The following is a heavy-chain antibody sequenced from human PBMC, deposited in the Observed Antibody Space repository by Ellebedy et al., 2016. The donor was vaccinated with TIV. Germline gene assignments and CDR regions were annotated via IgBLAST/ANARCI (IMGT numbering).Heavy chain of an antibody. Sequence: MPSETLSLTCTVSGGSISRYYWSWIRQLPGKGLEWIGYIYYSGRTYNNPSPSLKSRVTISVDKSKKQFSLKLNSVTAAETSVYYCAIVTFYDFWSGYSSRTSRGLTRFYFDSWGQGTLVTVSS. CDR2: IYYSGRT. CDR1: GGSISRYY. CDR3: AIVTFYDFWSGYSSRTSRGLTRFYFDS. J-gene: IGHJ4*02. D-gene: IGHD3-3*01. V-gene: IGHV4-59*06.